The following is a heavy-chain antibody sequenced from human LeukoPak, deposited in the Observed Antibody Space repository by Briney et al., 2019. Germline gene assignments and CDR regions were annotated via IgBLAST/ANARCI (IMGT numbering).Heavy chain of an antibody. J-gene: IGHJ4*02. D-gene: IGHD4-23*01. Sequence: GGSLRLSCAASGFTFSSYGMHWVRQAPGKGLEWVALIWYDGSNKYYADSVKGRFTISRDNSKNTLYLQMNSLRAEDTAIYYCAREGPRGNSQFDYWGQGTLVTVSS. CDR1: GFTFSSYG. V-gene: IGHV3-33*01. CDR2: IWYDGSNK. CDR3: AREGPRGNSQFDY.